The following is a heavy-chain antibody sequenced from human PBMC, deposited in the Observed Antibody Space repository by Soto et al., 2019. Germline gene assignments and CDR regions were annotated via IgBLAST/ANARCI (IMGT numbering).Heavy chain of an antibody. CDR1: GFIFEDYD. D-gene: IGHD6-6*01. CDR3: VKGTFSSSKVIFDY. V-gene: IGHV3-9*01. CDR2: ISSNSGAI. J-gene: IGHJ4*02. Sequence: EVQLVESGGGLAQPGRSLRLSCVASGFIFEDYDMHWVRQVPGKGLEWVSSISSNSGAIKYADSVKGPFTLSRDNANNSMYLEMKSLRVEDTAFYFCVKGTFSSSKVIFDYWGQGTLVTVSS.